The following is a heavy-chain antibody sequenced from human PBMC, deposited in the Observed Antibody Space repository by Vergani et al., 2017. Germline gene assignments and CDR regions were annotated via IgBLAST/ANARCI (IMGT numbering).Heavy chain of an antibody. J-gene: IGHJ4*02. CDR3: ERRNPYGSAHVDF. CDR2: VHRNGNT. CDR1: GYSVGSGYY. D-gene: IGHD3-10*01. Sequence: QVDLQESGPGLVKSSETLSLNCAVSGYSVGSGYYWGWIRQPPGRGLEWIGWVHRNGNTYYTSSLRSRATISRDTSKNQFSLRLTSVTAADTAVYYCERRNPYGSAHVDFSGRGVLVTVSA. V-gene: IGHV4-38-2*01.